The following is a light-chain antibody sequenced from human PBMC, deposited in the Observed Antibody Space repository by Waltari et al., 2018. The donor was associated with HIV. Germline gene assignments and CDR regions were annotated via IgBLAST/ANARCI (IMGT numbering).Light chain of an antibody. Sequence: QSALTQPAPVSGSPGQSITISCTGTGSDVGGYNYVSWYQQRPGAAPKRLIYEVRNRPSGISNRFSGSKSGNTASLTISGLQAEDEADYYCSSYTDTTTLGVVFGGGTKLTVL. J-gene: IGLJ2*01. CDR2: EVR. V-gene: IGLV2-14*01. CDR1: GSDVGGYNY. CDR3: SSYTDTTTLGVV.